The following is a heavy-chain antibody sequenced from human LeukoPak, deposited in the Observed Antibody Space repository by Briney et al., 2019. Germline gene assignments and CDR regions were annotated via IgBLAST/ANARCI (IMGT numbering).Heavy chain of an antibody. D-gene: IGHD3-10*01. CDR1: GFTVSSNC. V-gene: IGHV3-53*01. J-gene: IGHJ4*02. CDR3: ARSKGAGYYYGSGSPPRFDY. CDR2: ICSGGST. Sequence: PGGSLRLSCAASGFTVSSNCMSWVRQAPGKGLEWLSVICSGGSTYYADSVKGRFTISRGNSKNTLYLQMNSLRAEDTAVYYCARSKGAGYYYGSGSPPRFDYWGQGTLVTVSS.